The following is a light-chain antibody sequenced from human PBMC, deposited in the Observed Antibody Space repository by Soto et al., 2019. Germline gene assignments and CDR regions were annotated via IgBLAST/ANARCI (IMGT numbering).Light chain of an antibody. CDR3: QTWDTGIQV. J-gene: IGLJ2*01. CDR2: LNSDGSH. CDR1: SGHSSYA. V-gene: IGLV4-69*01. Sequence: QSVLTQSPSASASLGASVKLTCTLSSGHSSYAIAWHQQQPEKGPRYLMNLNSDGSHSKGDGIPDRFSGSSSGAERYLTISSLQSEDEADYYCQTWDTGIQVFGGGTKLTVL.